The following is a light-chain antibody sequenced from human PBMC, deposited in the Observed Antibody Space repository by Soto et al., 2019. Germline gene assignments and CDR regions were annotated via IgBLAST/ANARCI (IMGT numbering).Light chain of an antibody. CDR2: AAS. CDR3: QQANSFPRT. J-gene: IGKJ1*01. CDR1: QAISHW. Sequence: DIPMTQSPSSVSASVGDRVTITCRASQAISHWLAWYQQKPGKAPKLLIYAASSLQSGVPSRFSGSGSGTDFTLTIRGLQPEDFATYYCQQANSFPRTFGQGTKVDFK. V-gene: IGKV1-12*01.